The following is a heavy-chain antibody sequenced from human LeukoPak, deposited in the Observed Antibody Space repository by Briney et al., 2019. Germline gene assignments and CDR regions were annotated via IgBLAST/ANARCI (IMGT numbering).Heavy chain of an antibody. CDR1: GFTFSDHG. J-gene: IGHJ4*01. D-gene: IGHD6-13*01. CDR2: IRYDGSNK. CDR3: ARGTYSSSWYRFDY. Sequence: PGGSLRLSCAASGFTFSDHGMHWVRQAPGKGLQWVTYIRYDGSNKYYADSVKGRFTISRDNSRNTLSLQMNSLTTEDTAVYYCARGTYSSSWYRFDYWGQGILVTVSS. V-gene: IGHV3-30*02.